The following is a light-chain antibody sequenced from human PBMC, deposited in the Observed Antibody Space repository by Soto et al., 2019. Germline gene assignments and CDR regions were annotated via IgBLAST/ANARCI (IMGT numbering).Light chain of an antibody. V-gene: IGKV1-33*01. CDR3: QQYESLPLT. CDR1: QDINKN. CDR2: DAS. J-gene: IGKJ5*01. Sequence: DIQMTQSPSSLSASVGDRVTITCQASQDINKNLIWYQQKPGKAPKLLIYDASDLETGVPSRVSGSGSGTGFTFTISSLQPEDFATYYCQQYESLPLTFGQGTRLEIK.